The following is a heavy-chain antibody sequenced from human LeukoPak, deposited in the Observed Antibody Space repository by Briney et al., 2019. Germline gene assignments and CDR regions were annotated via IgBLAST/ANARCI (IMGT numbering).Heavy chain of an antibody. CDR2: IYHSGSI. CDR3: ASLLWNSYGPNYGMDV. Sequence: SQTLSLTCAVSGGSISNGDYWWSWIRQPPGKGLEWIGYIYHSGSIYYNPSLKSRVTMLIDRSKNQFSLKLSSVTAADTAVHYCASLLWNSYGPNYGMDVWGQGTTVTVSS. D-gene: IGHD5-18*01. CDR1: GGSISNGDYW. J-gene: IGHJ6*02. V-gene: IGHV4-30-2*01.